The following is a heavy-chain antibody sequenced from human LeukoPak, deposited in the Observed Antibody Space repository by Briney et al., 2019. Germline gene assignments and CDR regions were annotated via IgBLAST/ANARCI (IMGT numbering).Heavy chain of an antibody. V-gene: IGHV4-34*01. D-gene: IGHD2-8*01. J-gene: IGHJ6*02. CDR3: ARHSSYALRHSGYYYRMDV. CDR2: INHSGST. CDR1: GGSFSGYY. Sequence: PSETLSLTCAVYGGSFSGYYWSWIRQPPGKGLEWIGEINHSGSTNCNPSLKSRVTISVDTSKNQFSLKLSSVTAADTAVYFCARHSSYALRHSGYYYRMDVWGQGTTVTVSS.